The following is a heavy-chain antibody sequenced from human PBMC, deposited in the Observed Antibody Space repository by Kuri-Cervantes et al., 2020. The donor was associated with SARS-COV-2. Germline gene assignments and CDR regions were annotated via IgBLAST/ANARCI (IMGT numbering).Heavy chain of an antibody. CDR2: IWYDGSNK. CDR3: AREGYYYGSGNDY. Sequence: GGSLRFSCAASGFTFSSYGMHWVRQAPGKGLEWVAVIWYDGSNKYYADSVKGRFTISRDNSKNTLYLQMNSLRAEDTAVYYCAREGYYYGSGNDYWGQGTLVTVSS. V-gene: IGHV3-33*01. J-gene: IGHJ4*02. CDR1: GFTFSSYG. D-gene: IGHD3-10*01.